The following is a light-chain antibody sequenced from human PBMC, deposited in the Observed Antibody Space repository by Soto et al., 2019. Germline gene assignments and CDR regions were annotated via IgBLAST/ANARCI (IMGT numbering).Light chain of an antibody. CDR2: AAS. V-gene: IGKV1-8*01. J-gene: IGKJ1*01. CDR1: QGISSY. Sequence: AIRMTQSPSSLSASTGDRVTITCRASQGISSYLAWYQQKPGKAPKLLIYAASTLQSGVPSRLSGSGSGTDFTLTIRSLQPEDFATYYCQQSFNTRAFGQGTKVDIK. CDR3: QQSFNTRA.